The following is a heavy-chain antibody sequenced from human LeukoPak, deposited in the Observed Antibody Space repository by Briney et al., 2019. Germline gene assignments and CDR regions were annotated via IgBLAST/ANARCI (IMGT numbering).Heavy chain of an antibody. Sequence: NPSETLSLTCTVSGGSISNSFYYWGWIRQPPGKGLEWIGSIYYTGSTYFNPSLKSRVTISVDTSKNQFSLKLSSVTAADTAVYYCARLYLGGYYYYSWFDPWGQGTLVTVSS. J-gene: IGHJ5*02. CDR1: GGSISNSFYY. CDR3: ARLYLGGYYYYSWFDP. CDR2: IYYTGST. V-gene: IGHV4-39*01. D-gene: IGHD3-22*01.